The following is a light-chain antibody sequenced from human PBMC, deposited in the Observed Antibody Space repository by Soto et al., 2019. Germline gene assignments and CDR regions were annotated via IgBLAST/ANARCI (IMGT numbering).Light chain of an antibody. CDR3: QQYDKWPPIT. V-gene: IGKV3-15*01. J-gene: IGKJ5*01. CDR2: DVS. Sequence: IVMKPSPATPSVFSGGTAHLSGSASQSVSSNLAWYQQKPGQAPRLVMYDVSTRATGIPARFSGSGSGTEFTLTISSLQSEDSAVYYCQQYDKWPPITFGQGTRLEIK. CDR1: QSVSSN.